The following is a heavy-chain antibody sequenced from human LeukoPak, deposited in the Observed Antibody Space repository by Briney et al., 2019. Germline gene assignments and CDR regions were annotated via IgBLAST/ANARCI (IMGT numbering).Heavy chain of an antibody. V-gene: IGHV4-4*07. D-gene: IGHD2/OR15-2a*01. CDR2: IYTSGST. CDR3: ARDLSRP. CDR1: GGSTNNSY. Sequence: SETLSLTCTIFGGSTNNSYWSWIRPPAGKGLEWIGRIYTSGSTHYNPSLKSRVTMSVDTSKNQFSLKLSSVTAADTAVYYCARDLSRPWGQGTLVTVSS. J-gene: IGHJ5*02.